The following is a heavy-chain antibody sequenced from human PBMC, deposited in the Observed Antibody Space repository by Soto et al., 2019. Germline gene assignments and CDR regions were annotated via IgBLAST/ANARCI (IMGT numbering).Heavy chain of an antibody. J-gene: IGHJ4*02. V-gene: IGHV3-30-3*01. Sequence: QVQLVESGGGVVQPGRSLRLSCAVSGFTFNSHAMHWVRQAPGKGLEWVALIYSDGNNKYYADSVKGRFTTSRDNSKNTMYLQMNSLRVEDTAVYYCARDDEGGSDCDLGYWGQGALVTVSS. CDR2: IYSDGNNK. CDR1: GFTFNSHA. CDR3: ARDDEGGSDCDLGY. D-gene: IGHD1-26*01.